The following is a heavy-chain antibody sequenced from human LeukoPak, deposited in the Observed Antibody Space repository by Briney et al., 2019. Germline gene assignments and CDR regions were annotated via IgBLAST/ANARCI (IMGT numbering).Heavy chain of an antibody. Sequence: KPSETLSLTCTVSGGPISNYYWSWLRQPPGKGLEWIGYIYYSGSTNYNPSLKSRVTISIDTSKNQFSLKLSSVTAADTAVYYCARGGYSYEARYYFDYWGQGTLVTVSS. V-gene: IGHV4-59*12. CDR3: ARGGYSYEARYYFDY. J-gene: IGHJ4*02. D-gene: IGHD5-18*01. CDR2: IYYSGST. CDR1: GGPISNYY.